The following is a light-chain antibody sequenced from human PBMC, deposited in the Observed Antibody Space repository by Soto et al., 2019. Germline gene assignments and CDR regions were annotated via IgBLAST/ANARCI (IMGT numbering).Light chain of an antibody. CDR1: QSVSTN. Sequence: MTLAPDTLSVXPGEXATRXXXXSQSVSTNLAWYQQKPSQSPMLLMYVASTRPTRIPSIFSGGGSEAEFSLTISSVQAKDFAVCYRQQYNKSAPWTFGQGTKVEMK. CDR3: QQYNKSAPWT. J-gene: IGKJ1*01. CDR2: VAS. V-gene: IGKV3-15*01.